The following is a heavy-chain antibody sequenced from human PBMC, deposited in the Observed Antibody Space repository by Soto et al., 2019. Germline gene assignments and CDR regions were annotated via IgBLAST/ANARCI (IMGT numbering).Heavy chain of an antibody. CDR2: MYNGGST. CDR3: ARGAPYNWNDAPWYNWFDP. CDR1: GDSISSSNYY. D-gene: IGHD1-1*01. Sequence: PSETLSLTCTVSGDSISSSNYYWGWIRQPPGKGLEWIGSMYNGGSTYYNPSLKSRVTISVDTSKNQFSLELSSVTAADTAVYYCARGAPYNWNDAPWYNWFDPWGQGTLVTVSS. V-gene: IGHV4-39*01. J-gene: IGHJ5*02.